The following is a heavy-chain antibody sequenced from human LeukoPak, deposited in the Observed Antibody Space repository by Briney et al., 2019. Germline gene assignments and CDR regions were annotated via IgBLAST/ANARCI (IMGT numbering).Heavy chain of an antibody. CDR1: GFTFRTYD. CDR3: AKDLGDYGDYDYYMDV. J-gene: IGHJ6*03. Sequence: AGSLRLSCAASGFTFRTYDMYWVRQAPGKGLEWVAFIRYDGSNKYYADSVKGRFTISRDNSKNTLYLQMNSLRAEDTAVYYCAKDLGDYGDYDYYMDVWGKGTTVTISS. V-gene: IGHV3-30*02. CDR2: IRYDGSNK. D-gene: IGHD4-17*01.